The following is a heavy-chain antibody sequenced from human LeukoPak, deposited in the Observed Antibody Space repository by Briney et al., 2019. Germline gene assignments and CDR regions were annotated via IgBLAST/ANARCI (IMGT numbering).Heavy chain of an antibody. CDR1: GGSIGIYT. CDR2: IYTSGST. Sequence: SETLSLTCSVSGGSIGIYTWNWIRQPAGKGLEWIGRIYTSGSTNYNPPLKSRATISLDKSKNQLYLRLSSVTAADTAVYYCAGGVAAPGAHETNWFDPWGQGTLVTVSS. V-gene: IGHV4-4*07. CDR3: AGGVAAPGAHETNWFDP. D-gene: IGHD6-13*01. J-gene: IGHJ5*01.